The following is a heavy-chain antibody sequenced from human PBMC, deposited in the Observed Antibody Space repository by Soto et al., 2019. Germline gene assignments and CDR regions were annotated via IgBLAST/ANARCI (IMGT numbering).Heavy chain of an antibody. Sequence: QVQLVQSGTEVRKPGASVKVSCTASGYTFTSYGISWVRQAPGQGLEWMGWISGDKTNTNYAHKVQGRVTMTTDTSTNTDYMELTNLKSDDTAVYYCARDDITGRRPFDIWRQGTMVTVSS. J-gene: IGHJ3*02. CDR2: ISGDKTNT. V-gene: IGHV1-18*01. CDR1: GYTFTSYG. CDR3: ARDDITGRRPFDI. D-gene: IGHD1-20*01.